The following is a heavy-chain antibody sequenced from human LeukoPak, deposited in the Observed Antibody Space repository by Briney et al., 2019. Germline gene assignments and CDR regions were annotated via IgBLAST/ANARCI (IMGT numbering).Heavy chain of an antibody. Sequence: ASVKVSCKASGFTFTAYHMHWVRQAPGQGLEWMGWINPNSGGTNYAQKFQGRVTMTRDTSISTAYMELSRLRSDDTAVYYCARDKRGVTPYYMDVWGKGTTVTVSS. CDR2: INPNSGGT. CDR3: ARDKRGVTPYYMDV. D-gene: IGHD4-23*01. CDR1: GFTFTAYH. V-gene: IGHV1-2*02. J-gene: IGHJ6*03.